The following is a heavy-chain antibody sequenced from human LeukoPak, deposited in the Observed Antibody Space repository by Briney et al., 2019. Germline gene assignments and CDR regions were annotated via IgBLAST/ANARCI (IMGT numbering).Heavy chain of an antibody. Sequence: ASVKVSCKASGGTFSSYAISWVRQAPGQGLEWMGRIIPIFGTANYAQKFQGRVTITTDESTSTAYMELSSLRSEDTAVYYCARDRGMKPPGPPFDYWGQGTLVTVSS. J-gene: IGHJ4*02. V-gene: IGHV1-69*05. D-gene: IGHD1-1*01. CDR3: ARDRGMKPPGPPFDY. CDR2: IIPIFGTA. CDR1: GGTFSSYA.